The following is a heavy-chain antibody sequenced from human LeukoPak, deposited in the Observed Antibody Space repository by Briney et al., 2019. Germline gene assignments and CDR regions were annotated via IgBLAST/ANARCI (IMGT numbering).Heavy chain of an antibody. D-gene: IGHD6-13*01. V-gene: IGHV4-34*01. CDR3: ASSSSWVNNWFDP. CDR2: INHSGST. J-gene: IGHJ5*02. Sequence: SETLSLTCAVYGGSFSGYHWSWIRQPPGKGLEWIGEINHSGSTNYNPSLKSRVTISVDTSKNQFSLKLSSVTAADTAVYYCASSSSWVNNWFDPWGQGTLVTVSS. CDR1: GGSFSGYH.